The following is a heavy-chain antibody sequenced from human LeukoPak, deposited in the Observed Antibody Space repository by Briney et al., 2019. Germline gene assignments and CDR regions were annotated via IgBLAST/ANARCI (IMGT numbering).Heavy chain of an antibody. CDR2: IKQDGSEK. D-gene: IGHD5-18*01. V-gene: IGHV3-7*01. Sequence: GGSLRLSCAASGFTFTNYWMSWVRQTPGKGLQWVATIKQDGSEKYYVDSVKGRFTISRDNAKKSLSLQMNSLTADDTAVYYCARDADTAMADYYYYGMDVWGQGTTVTVSS. J-gene: IGHJ6*02. CDR1: GFTFTNYW. CDR3: ARDADTAMADYYYYGMDV.